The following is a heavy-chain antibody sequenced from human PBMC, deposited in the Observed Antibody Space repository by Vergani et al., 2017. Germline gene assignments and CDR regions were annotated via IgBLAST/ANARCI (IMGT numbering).Heavy chain of an antibody. V-gene: IGHV3-30*18. Sequence: QVQLVESGGGVVQPGRSLRLSCAASGFTFSSYGMHWVRQAPGKGLEWVAVISSDGSNKYYADSVKGRFTISRDNSKNTLYLQMNSLRAEDTAVYYCAKDLSPVIPSRYYYYGMDVWGQGTTVTVSS. D-gene: IGHD3-22*01. CDR2: ISSDGSNK. CDR1: GFTFSSYG. CDR3: AKDLSPVIPSRYYYYGMDV. J-gene: IGHJ6*02.